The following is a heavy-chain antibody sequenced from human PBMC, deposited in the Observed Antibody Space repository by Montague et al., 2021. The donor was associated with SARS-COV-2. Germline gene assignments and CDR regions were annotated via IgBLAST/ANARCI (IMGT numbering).Heavy chain of an antibody. CDR3: GRAFPCSYGIGDY. J-gene: IGHJ4*02. Sequence: SLRLSCAASGFSFSTYSMNWVRQAPGKGLEWVASTSSSSSYIYYADSVKGRFTISRDNAKNSLYLQMNSLRAEDTAVYYCGRAFPCSYGIGDYWGRGTLVAVSS. CDR2: TSSSSSYI. D-gene: IGHD5-18*01. CDR1: GFSFSTYS. V-gene: IGHV3-21*01.